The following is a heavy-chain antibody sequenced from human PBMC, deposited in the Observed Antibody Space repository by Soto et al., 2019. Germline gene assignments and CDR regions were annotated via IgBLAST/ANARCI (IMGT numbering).Heavy chain of an antibody. CDR1: GGSISSTNRY. CDR3: ARRRYYDSSGYFDY. D-gene: IGHD3-22*01. J-gene: IGHJ5*01. V-gene: IGHV4-39*01. CDR2: IYYRGST. Sequence: SETLSLTCTVSGGSISSTNRYWGWIRQPPGKGLEWIGSIYYRGSTYYNPSLKSRVTISVDTSKNQFSLNLSSVTAADTAVYYCARRRYYDSSGYFDYWGHGTLVTVSS.